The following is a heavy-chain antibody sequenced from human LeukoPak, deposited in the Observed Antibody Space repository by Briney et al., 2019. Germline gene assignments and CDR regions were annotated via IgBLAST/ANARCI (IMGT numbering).Heavy chain of an antibody. J-gene: IGHJ4*02. CDR2: VNPDSGDT. Sequence: GASVKVSCKASGYTFSGYYMHWVRQAPGQGLEWMGWVNPDSGDTNYAQKFRGRVTMTRDTSISTGYMELSRLRSDDTAVYYCARGRVSLYDYGDYGIAFWGQGTLVTVPS. CDR1: GYTFSGYY. V-gene: IGHV1-2*02. D-gene: IGHD4-17*01. CDR3: ARGRVSLYDYGDYGIAF.